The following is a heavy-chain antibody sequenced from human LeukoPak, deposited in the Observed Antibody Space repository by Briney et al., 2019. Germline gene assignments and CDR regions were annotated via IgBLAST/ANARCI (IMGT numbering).Heavy chain of an antibody. D-gene: IGHD3-9*01. CDR3: ARYSRAHPDYFFDY. J-gene: IGHJ4*02. CDR2: IYHTGSA. V-gene: IGHV4-38-2*02. CDR1: GYSISAVSY. Sequence: SETLSLTCTVSGYSISAVSYWGWFRQAPGKGLEWIANIYHTGSAYYNPSLKSRLTVSIDASKNQFSLGLASVTAADTAVYYCARYSRAHPDYFFDYWGREPWSPSPQ.